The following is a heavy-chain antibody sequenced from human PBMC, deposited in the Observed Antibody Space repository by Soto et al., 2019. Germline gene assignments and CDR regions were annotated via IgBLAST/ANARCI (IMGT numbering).Heavy chain of an antibody. CDR1: GYSFTSDG. Sequence: VSVKVSCKAAGYSFTSDGISWVRQAPGQGLEWMGWISAYNGNTNYAQKLQGRVTMTTDTSTSTAYMELRSLRSDDTAVYYCARCDYIWGSYLPPGDYWGQGTLVTVSS. J-gene: IGHJ4*02. D-gene: IGHD3-16*01. CDR2: ISAYNGNT. V-gene: IGHV1-18*01. CDR3: ARCDYIWGSYLPPGDY.